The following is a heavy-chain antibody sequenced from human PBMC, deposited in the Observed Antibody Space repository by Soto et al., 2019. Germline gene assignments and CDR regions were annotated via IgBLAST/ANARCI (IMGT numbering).Heavy chain of an antibody. D-gene: IGHD1-1*01. CDR2: IMPIFRTP. CDR3: ARDNDRPQLAGNYYYFLDV. V-gene: IGHV1-69*12. CDR1: GGTFRNSA. J-gene: IGHJ6*02. Sequence: QVQLEQSGAEVKKPGSSVKVSCKASGGTFRNSAFSWVRQAPGQGLEWMGGIMPIFRTPDYAQKFQGRVTITADESTSTTYMELSGLRSDDTAVYYCARDNDRPQLAGNYYYFLDVWGHGTAVTVSS.